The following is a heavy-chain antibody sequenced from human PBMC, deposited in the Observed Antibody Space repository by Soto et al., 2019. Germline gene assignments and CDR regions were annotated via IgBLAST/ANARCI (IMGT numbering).Heavy chain of an antibody. J-gene: IGHJ6*03. CDR3: TRVGSRYYYYYMDV. D-gene: IGHD3-16*01. CDR1: GFTFGGYA. Sequence: GGSLRLSCTASGFTFGGYAMSWFRQAPGKGLEWVGFIRSKAYGGTTEYAASVKGRFTISRDDSKSIAYLQMNSLKTEDTAVYYCTRVGSRYYYYYMDVWGKGTTVTVSS. V-gene: IGHV3-49*03. CDR2: IRSKAYGGTT.